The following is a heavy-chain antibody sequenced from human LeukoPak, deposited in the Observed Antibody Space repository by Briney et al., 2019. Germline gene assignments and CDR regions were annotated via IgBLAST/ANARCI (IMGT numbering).Heavy chain of an antibody. Sequence: PGGSLRLSCAASGFTFSNAWMSWIRQPPGKGLEWIGYIYYSGSTNYNPSLKSRVTISVDTSKNQFSLKLSSVTAADTAVYYCARASRYYDSSGSDYMDVWGKGTTVTISS. CDR1: GFTFSNAW. D-gene: IGHD3-22*01. J-gene: IGHJ6*03. CDR2: IYYSGST. V-gene: IGHV4-59*01. CDR3: ARASRYYDSSGSDYMDV.